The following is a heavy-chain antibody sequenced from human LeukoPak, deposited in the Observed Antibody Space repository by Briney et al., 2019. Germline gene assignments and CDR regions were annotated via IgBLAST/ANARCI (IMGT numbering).Heavy chain of an antibody. Sequence: ASVKVSCKASGGAFSSYAISWVRQAPGQGLEWMGWISAYNGNTKYAQEFQGRVTMTTDTSTSTAYMELRSLSSDDTAVYHCARDNHRSSWSWFDPWGQGTLVTVSS. J-gene: IGHJ5*02. V-gene: IGHV1-18*01. CDR2: ISAYNGNT. CDR1: GGAFSSYA. CDR3: ARDNHRSSWSWFDP. D-gene: IGHD6-13*01.